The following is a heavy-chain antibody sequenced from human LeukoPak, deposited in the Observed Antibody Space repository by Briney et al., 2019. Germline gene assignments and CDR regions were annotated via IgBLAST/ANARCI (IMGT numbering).Heavy chain of an antibody. V-gene: IGHV1-18*01. J-gene: IGHJ6*03. CDR2: ISAYNGNT. CDR3: ARADYDSYYMDV. Sequence: ASVKVSCKSSGYTFTSCGISWVRQAPGQGLEWMGWISAYNGNTNYAQKLQGRVTMTTDTSTSTAYMELSSLRSEDTAVYYCARADYDSYYMDVWGKGTTVTVSS. D-gene: IGHD3-3*01. CDR1: GYTFTSCG.